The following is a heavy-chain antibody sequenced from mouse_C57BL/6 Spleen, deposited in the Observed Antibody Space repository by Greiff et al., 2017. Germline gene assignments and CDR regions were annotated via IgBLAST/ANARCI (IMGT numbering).Heavy chain of an antibody. CDR2: IYPRSGNT. CDR3: ARRTGYFDY. Sequence: VQLQQSGAELARPGASVKLSCKASGYTFTSYGISWVKQRPGQGLEWIGEIYPRSGNTYYYEKFKDKATLTADKSSSTAYMELRSLTSEDAAVYFCARRTGYFDYWGQGTTLTVSS. CDR1: GYTFTSYG. V-gene: IGHV1-81*01. J-gene: IGHJ2*01. D-gene: IGHD4-1*01.